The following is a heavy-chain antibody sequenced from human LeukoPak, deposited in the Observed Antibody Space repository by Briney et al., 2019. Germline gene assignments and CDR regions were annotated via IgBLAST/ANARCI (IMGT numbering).Heavy chain of an antibody. J-gene: IGHJ4*02. CDR2: ISYDGSNK. Sequence: GRSLRLSCAASGFTFSSYAMRWVRHAPGGGLGWVAVISYDGSNKYYADSVKGRFTTSRDNSKNTLYMQMNSLRAEDTAVYYCARAFWLWFGELYYFDYWGQGTLVTVSS. V-gene: IGHV3-30*04. CDR3: ARAFWLWFGELYYFDY. D-gene: IGHD3-10*01. CDR1: GFTFSSYA.